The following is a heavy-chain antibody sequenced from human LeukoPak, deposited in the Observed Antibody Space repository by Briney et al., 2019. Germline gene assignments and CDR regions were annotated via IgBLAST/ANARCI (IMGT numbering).Heavy chain of an antibody. CDR1: EFSVSSNY. CDR2: LYSGGST. Sequence: GGSLRLSCAASEFSVSSNYMSWVRQAPGKGLEWVSVLYSGGSTYYADSVKGRFTISRVNSKNTLYLQMNSLRAEGTAVYYCARLHRGTGTYFDYWGQGTLVTVSS. J-gene: IGHJ4*02. CDR3: ARLHRGTGTYFDY. D-gene: IGHD1-14*01. V-gene: IGHV3-53*01.